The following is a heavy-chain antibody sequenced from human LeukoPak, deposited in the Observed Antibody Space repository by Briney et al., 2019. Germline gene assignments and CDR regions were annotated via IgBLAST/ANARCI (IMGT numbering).Heavy chain of an antibody. Sequence: GASGKVSCKASGYTFTNYAMHWVRQAPGRRLEWMGWINAGNGNTKYSQEFQGRVTITRDTSASTAYMELSSLRSEDTAVYYCARAPRPDYFDYWGQGTLVTVSS. J-gene: IGHJ4*02. V-gene: IGHV1-3*03. CDR2: INAGNGNT. CDR1: GYTFTNYA. CDR3: ARAPRPDYFDY.